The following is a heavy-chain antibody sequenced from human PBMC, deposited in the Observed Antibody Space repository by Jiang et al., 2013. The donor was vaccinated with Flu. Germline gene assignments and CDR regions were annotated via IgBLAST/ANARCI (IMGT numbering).Heavy chain of an antibody. CDR1: GDSVSSNSAA. V-gene: IGHV6-1*01. D-gene: IGHD3-16*01. CDR2: TYYRSKWYN. J-gene: IGHJ6*02. CDR3: ARELGRTSYYYYYGMDV. Sequence: QTLSLTCAISGDSVSSNSAAWNWIRQSPSRGLEWLGRTYYRSKWYNDYAVSVKSRITINPDTSKNQFSLQLNSVTPEDTAVYYCARELGRTSYYYYYGMDVWGQGTTVTVSS.